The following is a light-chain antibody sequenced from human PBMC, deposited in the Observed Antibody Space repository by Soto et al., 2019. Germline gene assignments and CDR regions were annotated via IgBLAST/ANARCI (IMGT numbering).Light chain of an antibody. CDR1: SSDVGRYNF. V-gene: IGLV2-14*03. CDR3: SSYTATTTPV. J-gene: IGLJ3*02. CDR2: DVT. Sequence: QSALTQPASVSGSPGQSITISCSGTSSDVGRYNFVSWYQHHPGKAPKLIICDVTNRPSGVSERFSGSKSGNTASLTISGLQAEDEADYYCSSYTATTTPVFGGGTKLTVL.